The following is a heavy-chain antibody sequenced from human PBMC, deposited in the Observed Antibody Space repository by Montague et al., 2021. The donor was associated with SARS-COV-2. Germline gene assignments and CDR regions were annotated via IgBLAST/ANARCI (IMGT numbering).Heavy chain of an antibody. CDR2: ISSSSSSI. J-gene: IGHJ4*02. D-gene: IGHD2-15*01. CDR3: VRGGACSGGKRNGGARD. CDR1: GFTFRSYT. Sequence: SLRLSCAASGFTFRSYTMNWVRQSPGMGLEWVSFISSSSSSIYYADSLKGRFTISRDNAKNSLYLQMNSLRVEDTAVYYCVRGGACSGGKRNGGARDWGQGTLVTVSS. V-gene: IGHV3-21*01.